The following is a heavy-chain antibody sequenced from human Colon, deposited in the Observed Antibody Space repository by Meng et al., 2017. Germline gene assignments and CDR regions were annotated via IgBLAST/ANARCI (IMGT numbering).Heavy chain of an antibody. D-gene: IGHD1-26*01. CDR2: IWNDGSKK. J-gene: IGHJ4*02. CDR1: GFTFSSYG. V-gene: IGHV3-33*01. Sequence: GESLKISCAASGFTFSSYGMHWVRQAPGMGLERVANIWNDGSKKYYGETVKGRFTISRDDSKNTVDLQINDLRAEDTGVYYCARAQWGGLDYWGQGNLVTVSS. CDR3: ARAQWGGLDY.